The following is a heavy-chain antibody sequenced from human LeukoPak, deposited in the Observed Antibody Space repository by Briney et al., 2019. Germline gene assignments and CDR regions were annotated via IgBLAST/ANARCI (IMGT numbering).Heavy chain of an antibody. CDR3: AKLTNADYSSANAFDY. CDR1: GFTFSSYA. Sequence: GGSLRLSCAASGFTFSSYAMSWVRQAPGKGLEWVSAISGSGGSTFYADSVKGRFTISRDNSKTTLYLQMNSLRAEDTAVYYCAKLTNADYSSANAFDYRGQGTLAIVSS. CDR2: ISGSGGST. J-gene: IGHJ4*02. V-gene: IGHV3-23*01. D-gene: IGHD4-11*01.